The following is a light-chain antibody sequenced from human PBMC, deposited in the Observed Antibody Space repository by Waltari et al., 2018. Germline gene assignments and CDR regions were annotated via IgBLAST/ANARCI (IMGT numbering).Light chain of an antibody. J-gene: IGKJ1*01. CDR1: QTVSSN. V-gene: IGKV3-15*01. Sequence: ETVMTQSPATLSVSPGESATLSCRTSQTVSSNLAWYQQKPGQAPRLLIYGASIRATGVPARFSGSGSGTQFTLTIHSLQSEDFAIYYCQQYNTWPPWTFGQGTKV. CDR2: GAS. CDR3: QQYNTWPPWT.